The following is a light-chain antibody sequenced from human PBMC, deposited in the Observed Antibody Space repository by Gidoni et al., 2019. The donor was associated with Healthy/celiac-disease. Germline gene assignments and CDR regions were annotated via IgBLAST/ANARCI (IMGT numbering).Light chain of an antibody. CDR1: QSVSSY. CDR3: QQRSNCPSELT. J-gene: IGKJ3*01. CDR2: DES. Sequence: EIVLTQSPGTLSLSPGERATLSCRASQSVSSYLAWYQQKPGQAPRLLIYDESKRATGIRARVSGSGSGTDITLTISSRGPEYFAFYYCQQRSNCPSELTFGPGTKVEIK. V-gene: IGKV3-11*01.